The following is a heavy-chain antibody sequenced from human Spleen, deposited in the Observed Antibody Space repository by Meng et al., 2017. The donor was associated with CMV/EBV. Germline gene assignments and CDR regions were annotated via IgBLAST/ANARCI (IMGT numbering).Heavy chain of an antibody. D-gene: IGHD6-13*01. CDR3: ASRGPRIAAAGPYYYYYGMDV. Sequence: EYGDSVKGRFTISRDNAKNTLYLQMNSLRAEDTAVYYCASRGPRIAAAGPYYYYYGMDVWGQGTTVTVSS. J-gene: IGHJ6*02. V-gene: IGHV3-NL1*01.